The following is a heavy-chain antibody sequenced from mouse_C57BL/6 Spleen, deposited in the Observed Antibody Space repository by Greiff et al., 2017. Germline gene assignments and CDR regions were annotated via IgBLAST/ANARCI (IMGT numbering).Heavy chain of an antibody. J-gene: IGHJ3*01. V-gene: IGHV2-2*01. CDR3: ATYSNYVFAY. D-gene: IGHD2-5*01. CDR2: IWSGGST. Sequence: VHLVESGPGLVQPSQSLSITCTVSGFSLTSYGVHWVRQSPGKGLEWLGVIWSGGSTDYNAAFISRLSISKDNSKSQVFFKMNSLQADDTAIYYCATYSNYVFAYWGQGTLVTVSA. CDR1: GFSLTSYG.